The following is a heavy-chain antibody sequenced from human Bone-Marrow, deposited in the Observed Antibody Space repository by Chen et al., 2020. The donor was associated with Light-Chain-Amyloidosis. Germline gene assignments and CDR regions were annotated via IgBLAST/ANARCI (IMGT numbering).Heavy chain of an antibody. V-gene: IGHV3-23*01. CDR2: ISGSGGSR. CDR3: AKDISYDDILPGYPADAFDI. J-gene: IGHJ3*02. Sequence: VRQAPGKGLEWVSTISGSGGSRYYGDSVKGRLTISRDNSKNTLYLQMNSLRAEDTAVYYCAKDISYDDILPGYPADAFDIWGQGTMVTVSS. D-gene: IGHD3-9*01.